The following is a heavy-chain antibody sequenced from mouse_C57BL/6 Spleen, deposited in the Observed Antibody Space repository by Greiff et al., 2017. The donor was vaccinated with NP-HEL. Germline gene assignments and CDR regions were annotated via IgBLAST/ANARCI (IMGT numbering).Heavy chain of an antibody. Sequence: QVQLQQPGAELVRPGSSVKLSCKASGYTFTSYWMDWVKQRPGQGLEWIGNIYPSDSETHYNQKFKDKATLTVDKSSSTAYMQLSSLTSEDSAVYYCARGGPYYSNYGGFDYWGQGTTLTVSS. CDR1: GYTFTSYW. J-gene: IGHJ2*01. CDR3: ARGGPYYSNYGGFDY. V-gene: IGHV1-61*01. CDR2: IYPSDSET. D-gene: IGHD2-5*01.